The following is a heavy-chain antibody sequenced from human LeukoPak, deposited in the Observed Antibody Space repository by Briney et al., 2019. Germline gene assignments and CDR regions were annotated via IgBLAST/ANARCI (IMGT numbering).Heavy chain of an antibody. Sequence: SVKVSCKASGGTFSSYAISWVRQAPGQGLEWMGGIIPIFGTANYAQKFQGRVTITRDMSTSTAYMELSSLRFEDTAVYYCAADKTGDYYYYGMDVWGQGTTVTVSS. CDR1: GGTFSSYA. J-gene: IGHJ6*02. D-gene: IGHD7-27*01. CDR2: IIPIFGTA. V-gene: IGHV1-69*05. CDR3: AADKTGDYYYYGMDV.